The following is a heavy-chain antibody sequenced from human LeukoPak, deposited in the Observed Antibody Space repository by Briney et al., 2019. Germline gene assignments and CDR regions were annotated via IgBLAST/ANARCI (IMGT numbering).Heavy chain of an antibody. CDR3: AKSLIRLGYSIDY. CDR1: GLTFSDYW. D-gene: IGHD2-15*01. Sequence: GGSLRLSCAVTGLTFSDYWMTWVRQAPGKGLEWVATIKPDGSEKYYVDSVKGRFTISRDNARDSLYLQMNSLRAEETAVYYCAKSLIRLGYSIDYWGQGTLVTVSS. J-gene: IGHJ4*02. CDR2: IKPDGSEK. V-gene: IGHV3-7*01.